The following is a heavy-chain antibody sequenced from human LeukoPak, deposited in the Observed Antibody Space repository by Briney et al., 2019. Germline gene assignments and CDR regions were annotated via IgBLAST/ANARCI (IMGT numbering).Heavy chain of an antibody. CDR3: AKSGGSSGWLY. Sequence: GGSLRLSCAASGFTFSNYGMHWVRQAPGKGLEWVTIIWYDGSDKYYADSVKGRFTISRDNSKNTLYLQMHSLRAEDTAVYYCAKSGGSSGWLYWGQGTLVTVSS. V-gene: IGHV3-33*06. D-gene: IGHD6-19*01. CDR1: GFTFSNYG. CDR2: IWYDGSDK. J-gene: IGHJ4*02.